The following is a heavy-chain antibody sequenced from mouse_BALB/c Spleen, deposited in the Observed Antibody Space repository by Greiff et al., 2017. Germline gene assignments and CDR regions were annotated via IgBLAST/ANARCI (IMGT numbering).Heavy chain of an antibody. V-gene: IGHV5-12-2*01. CDR1: GFTFSSYT. D-gene: IGHD1-1*01. J-gene: IGHJ4*01. CDR3: ARRITEAMDY. CDR2: ISNGGGST. Sequence: VQRVESGGGLVQPGGSLKLSCAASGFTFSSYTMSWVRQTPEKRLEWVAYISNGGGSTYYPDTVKGRFTISRDNAKNTLYLQMSSLKSEDTAMYYCARRITEAMDYWGQGTSVTVSS.